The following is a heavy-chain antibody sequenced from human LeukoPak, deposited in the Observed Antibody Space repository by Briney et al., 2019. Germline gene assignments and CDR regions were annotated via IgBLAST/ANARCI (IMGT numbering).Heavy chain of an antibody. CDR3: AKVVGIAVAGTVDY. Sequence: GGSLRLSCAASGFTFSSYAMHWVRQAPGKGLEWVAVISYDGSNKYYADSVKGRFTISRDSSKNTLYLQMNSLRAEDTAVYYCAKVVGIAVAGTVDYWGQGTLVTVSS. D-gene: IGHD6-19*01. V-gene: IGHV3-30-3*01. J-gene: IGHJ4*02. CDR2: ISYDGSNK. CDR1: GFTFSSYA.